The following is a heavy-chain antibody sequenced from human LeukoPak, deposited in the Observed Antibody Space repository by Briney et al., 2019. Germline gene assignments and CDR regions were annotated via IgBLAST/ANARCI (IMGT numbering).Heavy chain of an antibody. V-gene: IGHV4-4*07. D-gene: IGHD1-26*01. CDR2: IYTSGSP. CDR3: ARASRSGSYRL. CDR1: GVALRRYD. Sequence: PSETLSLTRTVSGVALRRYDWSWMPQPAGKGLEGSGRIYTSGSPNSIPSVKSRVTMSVDTSTIQFSLKLGSVTAAETALYYCARASRSGSYRLWGQGTLVTVSS. J-gene: IGHJ4*02.